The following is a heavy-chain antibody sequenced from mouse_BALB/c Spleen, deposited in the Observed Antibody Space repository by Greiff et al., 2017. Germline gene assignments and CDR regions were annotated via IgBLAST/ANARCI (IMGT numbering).Heavy chain of an antibody. CDR2: INPSNGRT. CDR1: GYTFTSYW. CDR3: ARWERGFAY. J-gene: IGHJ3*01. V-gene: IGHV1S81*02. Sequence: QVQLKQPGAELVKPGASVKLSCKASGYTFTSYWMHWVKQRPGQGLEWIGEINPSNGRTNYNEKFKSKATLTVDTSSSTAYMQLSSLTSEDSAVYYCARWERGFAYWGQGTLVTVSA. D-gene: IGHD4-1*01.